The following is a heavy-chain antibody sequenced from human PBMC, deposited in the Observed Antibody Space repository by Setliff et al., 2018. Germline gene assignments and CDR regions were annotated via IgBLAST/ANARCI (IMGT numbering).Heavy chain of an antibody. CDR1: GYTFSTYG. Sequence: ASVKVSCKASGYTFSTYGLHWVRQAPGQGPERMGMIITNTGKTSYAQKFQGRVTMTTDTSTGTGYMELRSLRSDDTAVYFCARFGGSCSSSSCYAPDLWGQGTMVTVS. J-gene: IGHJ3*01. CDR3: ARFGGSCSSSSCYAPDL. D-gene: IGHD2-2*01. CDR2: IITNTGKT. V-gene: IGHV1-18*01.